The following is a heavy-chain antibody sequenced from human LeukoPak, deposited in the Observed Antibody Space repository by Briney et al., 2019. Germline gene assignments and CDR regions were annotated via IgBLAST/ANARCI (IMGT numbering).Heavy chain of an antibody. Sequence: SETLSLTCAVHGGSFSGYYWSWIRQPPGKGLEWIGEINHSGSTNYNPSLKSRVTISVDTSKNQFSLKLSSVTAADTAVYYCARARSDYYGSGSYPRIDYWGQGTLVTVSS. V-gene: IGHV4-34*01. CDR2: INHSGST. CDR3: ARARSDYYGSGSYPRIDY. CDR1: GGSFSGYY. J-gene: IGHJ4*02. D-gene: IGHD3-10*01.